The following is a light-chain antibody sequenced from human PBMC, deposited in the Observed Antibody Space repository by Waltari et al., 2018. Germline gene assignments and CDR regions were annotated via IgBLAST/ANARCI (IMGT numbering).Light chain of an antibody. Sequence: QSVLTQPPSVSGTPGQSVPISCSGSNSNIGGNFVNWYHQLPGKAPKLLIYNDNQGPSGVPDRFSASKSGTSAALAITGLQSEDEADYYCAVWDDSLGGVFGGGTKLTVL. CDR1: NSNIGGNF. J-gene: IGLJ3*02. CDR3: AVWDDSLGGV. V-gene: IGLV1-44*01. CDR2: NDN.